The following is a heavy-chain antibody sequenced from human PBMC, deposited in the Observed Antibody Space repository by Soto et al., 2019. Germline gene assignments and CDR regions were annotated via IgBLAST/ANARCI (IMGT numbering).Heavy chain of an antibody. Sequence: SETLSLTCTVSGGSISSSNYYWGWIRQPPGKGLEWIGSIYNSGSTYYNSSLKSRVTISVDTSKNQFSLELTSVTAADTAVYYCARQGSSSSWYPNWLDPWGQGTLVTVSS. CDR2: IYNSGST. J-gene: IGHJ5*02. CDR1: GGSISSSNYY. V-gene: IGHV4-39*01. CDR3: ARQGSSSSWYPNWLDP. D-gene: IGHD6-13*01.